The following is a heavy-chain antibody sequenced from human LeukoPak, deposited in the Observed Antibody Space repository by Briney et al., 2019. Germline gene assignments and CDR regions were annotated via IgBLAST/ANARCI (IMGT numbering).Heavy chain of an antibody. CDR2: ISGSDERT. V-gene: IGHV3-23*01. CDR1: GFNFSNYA. J-gene: IGHJ5*02. CDR3: AKERSGIVTAASNS. D-gene: IGHD2-2*01. Sequence: PGGSLRLSCVASGFNFSNYAMTWVRQAPGKGLEWVSVISGSDERTYYADSVKGRFTISRDNSKNTLSLQMNSLRVEDTAVYYCAKERSGIVTAASNSWGQGTLVIVAS.